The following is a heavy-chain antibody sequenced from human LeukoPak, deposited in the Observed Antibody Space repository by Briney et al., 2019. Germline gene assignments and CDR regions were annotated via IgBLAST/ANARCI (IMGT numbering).Heavy chain of an antibody. CDR1: GVTFSNYG. CDR2: ISYDGSTK. Sequence: GRSLRLSCAASGVTFSNYGVHWVRQAPGKGLEWVAFISYDGSTKYNVDSVKGRFSISRDNSKNTLHLQMNNLRAEDTALYYCARDDYGFDPWGQGTLVTVSS. J-gene: IGHJ5*02. V-gene: IGHV3-30*04. D-gene: IGHD4-17*01. CDR3: ARDDYGFDP.